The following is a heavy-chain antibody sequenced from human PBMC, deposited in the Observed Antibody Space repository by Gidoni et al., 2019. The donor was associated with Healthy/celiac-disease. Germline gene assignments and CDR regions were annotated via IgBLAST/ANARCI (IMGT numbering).Heavy chain of an antibody. J-gene: IGHJ4*02. CDR3: APRSLYSSSSIFDY. CDR1: GFTFSSYA. D-gene: IGHD6-6*01. Sequence: EVQLLESGGGLVQPGGSLRLSCAASGFTFSSYAMSWVRQAPGKGLEWVSAISGSGGSTYYADAVKGRFTISRDNSKNTLYLQMNSLRAEDTAVYYCAPRSLYSSSSIFDYWGQGTLVTVSS. V-gene: IGHV3-23*01. CDR2: ISGSGGST.